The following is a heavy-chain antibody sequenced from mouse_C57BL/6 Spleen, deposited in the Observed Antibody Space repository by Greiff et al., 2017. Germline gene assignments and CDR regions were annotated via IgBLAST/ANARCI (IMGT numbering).Heavy chain of an antibody. CDR3: ARGEIYYGNYEGFAY. J-gene: IGHJ3*01. D-gene: IGHD2-1*01. Sequence: VQLQQPGAELVKPGASVKMSCKASGYTFTSYWITWVKQRPGQGLEWIGDIYPGSGSTNYNEKFKSKATLTVDTSSSTAYMQLSSLTSEDSAVYYCARGEIYYGNYEGFAYWGQGTLVTVSA. CDR2: IYPGSGST. V-gene: IGHV1-55*01. CDR1: GYTFTSYW.